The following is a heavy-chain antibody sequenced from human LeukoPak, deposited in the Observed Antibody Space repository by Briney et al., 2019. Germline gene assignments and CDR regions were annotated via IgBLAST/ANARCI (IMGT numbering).Heavy chain of an antibody. CDR2: IKQDGSEK. CDR1: GFTFSSYW. V-gene: IGHV3-7*01. Sequence: GGSLRLSCAASGFTFSSYWMSWVRQAPGKGLEWVANIKQDGSEKYYVDSVKGRFTISRDNVKNSLYLQMNSLRAEDTAVYYCARGFFVVVTAYNWFDPWGQGTLVTVSS. CDR3: ARGFFVVVTAYNWFDP. J-gene: IGHJ5*02. D-gene: IGHD2-21*02.